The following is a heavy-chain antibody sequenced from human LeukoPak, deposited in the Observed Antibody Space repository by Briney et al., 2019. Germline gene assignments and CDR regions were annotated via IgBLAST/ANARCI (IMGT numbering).Heavy chain of an antibody. Sequence: SETLSLTCTVSGGSISSYYWSWIRQPPGKGLEWIGYIHYSGSTNYNPSLKSRVTISVDRSKNQFSLKLNSVTAADTAVYYCARQGHKLTLVDYYGMDVWGQGTTVTVSS. CDR2: IHYSGST. CDR3: ARQGHKLTLVDYYGMDV. J-gene: IGHJ6*02. CDR1: GGSISSYY. D-gene: IGHD1-26*01. V-gene: IGHV4-59*08.